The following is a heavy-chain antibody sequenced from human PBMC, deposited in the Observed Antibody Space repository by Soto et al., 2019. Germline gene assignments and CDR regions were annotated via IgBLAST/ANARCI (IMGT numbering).Heavy chain of an antibody. CDR3: AKDWDYDSSGDFDY. Sequence: GGSLRLSCAASGFIFDDYAMHWVRQAPGKGLEWVSGISWNSGSIGYADSVKGRFTISRDNAKNSLYLQMNSLRAEDTALYYCAKDWDYDSSGDFDYWGQGTLVTVSS. CDR1: GFIFDDYA. D-gene: IGHD3-22*01. V-gene: IGHV3-9*01. J-gene: IGHJ4*02. CDR2: ISWNSGSI.